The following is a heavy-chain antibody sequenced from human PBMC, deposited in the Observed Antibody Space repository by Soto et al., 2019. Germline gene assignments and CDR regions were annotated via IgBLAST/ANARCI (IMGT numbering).Heavy chain of an antibody. CDR2: INAGNGNT. CDR3: ARGVPAASRVAYYYYGMDV. V-gene: IGHV1-3*01. D-gene: IGHD2-2*01. CDR1: GYTFTSYA. Sequence: GASVKVSCKASGYTFTSYAMHWVRQAPGQRLEWMGWINAGNGNTKYSQKFQGRVTITRDTSASTAYMELSSLRSEDTAVYYCARGVPAASRVAYYYYGMDVWGQGTTVTVSS. J-gene: IGHJ6*02.